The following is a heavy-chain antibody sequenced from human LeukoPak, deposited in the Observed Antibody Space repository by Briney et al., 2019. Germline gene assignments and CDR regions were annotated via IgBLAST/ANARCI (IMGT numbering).Heavy chain of an antibody. J-gene: IGHJ6*02. Sequence: GGSLRLSCAASGFTFSSYGMHWVRQAPGKGLEWVAVISYDGSNKYYADSVKGRFTISRDNSKNTLYLQMNSLRAEDTAVYYCARGYCSGGSCYYYYGMDVWGQGTTVTVSS. CDR1: GFTFSSYG. CDR2: ISYDGSNK. V-gene: IGHV3-30*03. CDR3: ARGYCSGGSCYYYYGMDV. D-gene: IGHD2-15*01.